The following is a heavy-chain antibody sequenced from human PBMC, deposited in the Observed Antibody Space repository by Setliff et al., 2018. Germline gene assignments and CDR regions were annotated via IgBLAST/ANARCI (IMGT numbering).Heavy chain of an antibody. V-gene: IGHV4-38-2*02. CDR1: GSPISSDYC. D-gene: IGHD3-10*01. J-gene: IGHJ4*02. CDR3: ARESATIGEFPLYYFDK. CDR2: FSHSGST. Sequence: PSETLSLTCVVSGSPISSDYCWGWIRQPPGKGLEWIGTFSHSGSTYYNPSLKSRVIISADTSKGHFSLKLSSVTAAETAVYFCARESATIGEFPLYYFDKWGQGIPVTVSS.